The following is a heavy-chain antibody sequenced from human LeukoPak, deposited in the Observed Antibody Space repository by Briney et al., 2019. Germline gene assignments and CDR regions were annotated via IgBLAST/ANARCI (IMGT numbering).Heavy chain of an antibody. V-gene: IGHV4-59*01. CDR1: GGSIDSYY. J-gene: IGHJ3*02. CDR2: IYYSGST. D-gene: IGHD3-10*01. Sequence: PSETLSLTCTVSGGSIDSYYWSWIRQPPGKGLEWIGYIYYSGSTNYNPSLKSRVTISVGTSKNQFSLKLSSVTAADTAVYYCARALGGPDAFDIWGQGTMVTVSS. CDR3: ARALGGPDAFDI.